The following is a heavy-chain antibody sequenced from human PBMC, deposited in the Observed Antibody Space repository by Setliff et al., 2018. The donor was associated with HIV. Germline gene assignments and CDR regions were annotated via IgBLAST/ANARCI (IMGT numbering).Heavy chain of an antibody. Sequence: SETLSLTCSVSGGSIDNNKYYWTWIRQPPGKGLEWTGSIYHTGRTYYNRSLESRLTISIDTSKNQFSLKLTSVTAADTAMYYCASRVYYYDDSATLREEGFVPWGQGTLVTVSS. CDR1: GGSIDNNKYY. J-gene: IGHJ5*02. CDR3: ASRVYYYDDSATLREEGFVP. CDR2: IYHTGRT. D-gene: IGHD3-22*01. V-gene: IGHV4-39*01.